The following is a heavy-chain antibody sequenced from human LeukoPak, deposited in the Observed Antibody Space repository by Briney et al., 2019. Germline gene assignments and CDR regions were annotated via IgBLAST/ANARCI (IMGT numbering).Heavy chain of an antibody. Sequence: KTSETLSLTCTVSGGSISSSSFHWGWIRQPPGKGLEWTGTIFYSGSTYYNPSLKSRVTMSVDTSKNQFSLKLSSVTAADTAVYYCARQGYISGQGFRNNWFDPWGQGSLVTVSS. D-gene: IGHD6-19*01. J-gene: IGHJ5*02. CDR2: IFYSGST. CDR3: ARQGYISGQGFRNNWFDP. V-gene: IGHV4-39*01. CDR1: GGSISSSSFH.